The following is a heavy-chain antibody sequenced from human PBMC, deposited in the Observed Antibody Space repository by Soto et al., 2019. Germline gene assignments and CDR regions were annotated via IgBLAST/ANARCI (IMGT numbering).Heavy chain of an antibody. CDR2: ISAYNGNT. V-gene: IGHV1-18*04. J-gene: IGHJ6*02. CDR1: GYSFTSYG. D-gene: IGHD2-2*01. CDR3: ARVRCSSNSCYFGEDYYNYGLDF. Sequence: ASVKVSCKASGYSFTSYGISWVRQAPGQGLEWMGWISAYNGNTNYEQKLQGRVTMTTDTSTSTAYMELRSLRSDDTAVYYCARVRCSSNSCYFGEDYYNYGLDFWGQGTTVTVSS.